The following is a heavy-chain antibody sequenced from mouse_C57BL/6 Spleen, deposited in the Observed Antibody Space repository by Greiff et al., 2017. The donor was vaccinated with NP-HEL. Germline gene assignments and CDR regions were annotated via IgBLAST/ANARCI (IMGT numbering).Heavy chain of an antibody. CDR2: IHPSSGYT. Sequence: QVQLQQSGAELARPGASVKMSCKASGYTFTSYTMHWVKQRPGQGLEWIGYIHPSSGYTKYNQKFKDKATLTADKTSSTAYMQLSSLTSEDSAVDYGARSGGYDELGPFADWGQGTLVTVSA. V-gene: IGHV1-4*01. CDR1: GYTFTSYT. J-gene: IGHJ3*01. D-gene: IGHD4-1*01. CDR3: ARSGGYDELGPFAD.